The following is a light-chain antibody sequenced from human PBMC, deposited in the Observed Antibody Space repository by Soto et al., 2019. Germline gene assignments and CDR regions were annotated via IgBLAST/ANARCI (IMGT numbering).Light chain of an antibody. CDR1: QTVSTIY. CDR3: QQYGSSQYT. Sequence: EIVLTQSPGTLSLSPGERATLSCRASQTVSTIYLAWYQQKPGQAPRLLIYGASSRATGIPDRFSGSGSGTDFTLTSSRLEPADFAVYYCQQYGSSQYTFGQGTKLEIK. J-gene: IGKJ2*01. V-gene: IGKV3-20*01. CDR2: GAS.